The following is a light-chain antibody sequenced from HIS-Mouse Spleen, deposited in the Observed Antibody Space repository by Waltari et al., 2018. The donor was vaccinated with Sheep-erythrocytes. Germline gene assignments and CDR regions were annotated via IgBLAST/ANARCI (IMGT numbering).Light chain of an antibody. Sequence: QSVLTQPPSASGTPGQRVTISCSGSSSNIGSNYVYWYQQLPGTAPKLLIYRNNQRPPGVPDRFSGSKSGTSASLAISGLRSEDEADYYCAAWDDSLSGPVFGGGTQLTAL. V-gene: IGLV1-47*01. CDR1: SSNIGSNY. J-gene: IGLJ7*02. CDR2: RNN. CDR3: AAWDDSLSGPV.